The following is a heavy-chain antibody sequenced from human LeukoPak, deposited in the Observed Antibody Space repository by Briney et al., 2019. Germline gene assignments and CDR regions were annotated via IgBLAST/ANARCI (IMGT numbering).Heavy chain of an antibody. J-gene: IGHJ6*03. CDR3: AREGRTMVRVSGYYYYYMDV. CDR2: IYTSGST. CDR1: GGSISSYY. D-gene: IGHD3-10*01. V-gene: IGHV4-4*07. Sequence: PSETLSLTCTVSGGSISSYYRSWIRQPAGKGLEWIGRIYTSGSTNYNPSLKSRVTMSVDTSKNQFSLKLSSVTAADTAVYYCAREGRTMVRVSGYYYYYMDVWGKGTTVTISS.